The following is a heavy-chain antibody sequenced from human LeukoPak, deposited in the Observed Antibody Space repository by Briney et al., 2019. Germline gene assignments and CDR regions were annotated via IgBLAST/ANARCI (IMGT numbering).Heavy chain of an antibody. CDR2: IYYSGST. Sequence: SETLSLTCTVSGDSISSYYWSWIRQPPGKGLEWIGYIYYSGSTNYNPSLKSRVTISVDTSKNQFSLKLSSVTAADTAVYYCARVGRTRGYDFWSGLIYGMDVWGQGTTVTVSS. D-gene: IGHD3-3*01. CDR1: GDSISSYY. V-gene: IGHV4-59*01. J-gene: IGHJ6*02. CDR3: ARVGRTRGYDFWSGLIYGMDV.